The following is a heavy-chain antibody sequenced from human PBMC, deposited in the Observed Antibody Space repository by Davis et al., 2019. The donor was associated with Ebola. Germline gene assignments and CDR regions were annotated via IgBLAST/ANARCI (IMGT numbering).Heavy chain of an antibody. D-gene: IGHD3-10*01. V-gene: IGHV4-34*01. J-gene: IGHJ4*02. CDR3: ARGQYGSGSSDY. Sequence: PSETLSLTCTVSGGSISGYYWSWIRQPPGKGLEWIGEINHSGSTNYNPSLKSRVTISVDTSKNQFSLKLSSVTAADTAVYYCARGQYGSGSSDYWGQGTLVTVSS. CDR1: GGSISGYY. CDR2: INHSGST.